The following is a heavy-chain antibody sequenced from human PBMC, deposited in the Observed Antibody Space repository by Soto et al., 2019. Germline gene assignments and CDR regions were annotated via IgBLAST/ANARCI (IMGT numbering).Heavy chain of an antibody. CDR2: ISLSGSTI. J-gene: IGHJ4*02. CDR3: ARESFSASPNFFDY. CDR1: GFAFSNYE. D-gene: IGHD3-3*02. Sequence: RLSCAASGFAFSNYEMNWVRQAPGKGLEWVSYISLSGSTIYYADSVKGRFTISRDDAKNSLYLQMNSLRADDTAVYYCARESFSASPNFFDYWGQGTLVTVSS. V-gene: IGHV3-48*03.